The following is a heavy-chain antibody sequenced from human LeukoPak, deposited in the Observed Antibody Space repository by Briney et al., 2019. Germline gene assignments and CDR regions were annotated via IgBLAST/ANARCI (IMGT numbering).Heavy chain of an antibody. Sequence: GESLKISCKASGYSFTNYWIGWVRQMPGKGLEWMGIIYPGDSDTRYSPSFQGQVTISADKSISTAYLQWSSLKASDTAMYYCARLWATVNFPFDYWGQGTLVTVSS. J-gene: IGHJ4*02. CDR2: IYPGDSDT. CDR1: GYSFTNYW. V-gene: IGHV5-51*01. CDR3: ARLWATVNFPFDY. D-gene: IGHD4-17*01.